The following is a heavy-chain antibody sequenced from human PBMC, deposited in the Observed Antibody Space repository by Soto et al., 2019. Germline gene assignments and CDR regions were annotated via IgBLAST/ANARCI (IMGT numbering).Heavy chain of an antibody. CDR3: ARERCSGGSCYPRETYYYYYYYMDV. V-gene: IGHV4-31*03. Sequence: PSETLSLTCTVSGGSISSGGYYWSWIRQHPGKGLEWIGYIYYSGSTYYNPSLKSRVTISVDTSKNQFSLKLSSVTAADTAVYYCARERCSGGSCYPRETYYYYYYYMDVWGKGTTVTVSS. CDR1: GGSISSGGYY. D-gene: IGHD2-15*01. J-gene: IGHJ6*03. CDR2: IYYSGST.